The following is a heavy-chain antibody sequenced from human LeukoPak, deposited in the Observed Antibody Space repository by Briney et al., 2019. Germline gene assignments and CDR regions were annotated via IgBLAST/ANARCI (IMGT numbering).Heavy chain of an antibody. J-gene: IGHJ4*02. Sequence: PGGSLRLSCAASGFTFSSYAMHWVRQAPGKGLEWVAVISYDGSNKYYADSVKGRFTISRDNSKNTLYLQMNSLRAEDTAVYYCASGVSRHDYWGQGTLVTVSS. CDR3: ASGVSRHDY. V-gene: IGHV3-30-3*01. CDR2: ISYDGSNK. CDR1: GFTFSSYA. D-gene: IGHD3-10*01.